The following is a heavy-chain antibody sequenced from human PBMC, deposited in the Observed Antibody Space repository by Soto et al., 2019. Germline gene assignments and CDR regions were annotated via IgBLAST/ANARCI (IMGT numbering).Heavy chain of an antibody. J-gene: IGHJ6*04. Sequence: APVKVSCKASGYTFTSYVINWLRQATGQGLEWMGWMNPNSGNTGYAQKFQGRVTMTRNTSISTAYMELSSLRSEDTAVYYCARGVSHCSSTSCYILDVWGKGTTVTVSS. CDR2: MNPNSGNT. CDR1: GYTFTSYV. D-gene: IGHD2-2*02. V-gene: IGHV1-8*01. CDR3: ARGVSHCSSTSCYILDV.